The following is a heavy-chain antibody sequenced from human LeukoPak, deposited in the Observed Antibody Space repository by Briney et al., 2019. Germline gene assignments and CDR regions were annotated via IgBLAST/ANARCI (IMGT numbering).Heavy chain of an antibody. CDR3: ARARFGDDAFDI. J-gene: IGHJ3*02. D-gene: IGHD3-10*01. Sequence: GGSLRLSCAASGFTFSSYDMHWVRQATGKGLEWVSAIGTAGDTYYPGSVKGRFTISRENAKNSLYLQMNSLRAGDTAVYYCARARFGDDAFDIWGQGTMATVSS. CDR2: IGTAGDT. V-gene: IGHV3-13*04. CDR1: GFTFSSYD.